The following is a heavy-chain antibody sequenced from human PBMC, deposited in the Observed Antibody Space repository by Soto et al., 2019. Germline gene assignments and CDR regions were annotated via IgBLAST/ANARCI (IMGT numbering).Heavy chain of an antibody. CDR2: IYYRGST. CDR3: VRVGGYYGDYPNFDY. Sequence: PSETLSLTCAVSGSSISPYYWSWIRQPPGKGLEWIAYIYYRGSTNYNPSLRGRVTISVDTAKNQFSLRLSSVTAADTAVYFCVRVGGYYGDYPNFDYWGQGTLVTVSS. CDR1: GSSISPYY. V-gene: IGHV4-59*01. D-gene: IGHD4-17*01. J-gene: IGHJ4*02.